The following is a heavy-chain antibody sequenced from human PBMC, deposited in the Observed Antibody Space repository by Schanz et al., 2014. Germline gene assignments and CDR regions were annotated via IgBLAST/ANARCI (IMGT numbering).Heavy chain of an antibody. CDR2: IWYDGSNK. CDR1: GFTFNSYG. CDR3: ATGRAEPGNFGAEYFLH. Sequence: QVQLVESGGCVVQPWRSLRLSCAASGFTFNSYGMHWVRQAPGKGLEWVAFIWYDGSNKYYADSVKGRFTISRENSKNSLYLQMDSLRAEDTAVYYCATGRAEPGNFGAEYFLHWGQGTPVTVTS. D-gene: IGHD6-13*01. J-gene: IGHJ1*01. V-gene: IGHV3-30*02.